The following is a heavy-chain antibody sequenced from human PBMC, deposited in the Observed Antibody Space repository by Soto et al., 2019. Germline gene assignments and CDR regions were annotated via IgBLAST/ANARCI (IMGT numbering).Heavy chain of an antibody. CDR1: GFTSSSYA. Sequence: PGGSLRLSCPASGFTSSSYAMQWVSQAPGTGLEGVAVISYDGRDKYYPDSGKGGFTISRDNSKMTLFRKLNGLRAEATAAYHYARSAGGSYPQYDYWGQGTLVTV. J-gene: IGHJ4*02. CDR3: ARSAGGSYPQYDY. V-gene: IGHV3-30*04. CDR2: ISYDGRDK. D-gene: IGHD1-26*01.